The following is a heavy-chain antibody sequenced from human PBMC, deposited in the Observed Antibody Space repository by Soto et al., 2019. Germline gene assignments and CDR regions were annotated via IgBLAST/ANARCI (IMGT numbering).Heavy chain of an antibody. J-gene: IGHJ4*02. V-gene: IGHV1-46*01. D-gene: IGHD3-22*01. CDR3: ARADYYDRDGQSFDY. Sequence: QVQLVQSGAEVKKPGASVKVSCEASGYTFINYYIHWVRQAPGQGLGWMGIINPTGGSTSYTQKFQGRVIMTRDTSTSTAYMEPSSLRSDDTAVYYCARADYYDRDGQSFDYWGQGTLVTVSS. CDR1: GYTFINYY. CDR2: INPTGGST.